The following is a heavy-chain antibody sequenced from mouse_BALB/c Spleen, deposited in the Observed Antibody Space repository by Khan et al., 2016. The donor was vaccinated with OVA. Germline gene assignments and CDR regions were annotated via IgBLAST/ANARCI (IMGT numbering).Heavy chain of an antibody. J-gene: IGHJ3*01. CDR1: GFNIKDTY. Sequence: EVHLQESGGELVKPGASVRLSCTASGFNIKDTYIPWVKQRPDQGLAWIGRIAPASGVTKYDPTFQDTSTITSDTSSNTSYLPLRSLTSTDTAVSYGADSSYDPGWFADWGAGTMVTVSA. CDR3: ADSSYDPGWFAD. CDR2: IAPASGVT. V-gene: IGHV14-3*02. D-gene: IGHD2-3*01.